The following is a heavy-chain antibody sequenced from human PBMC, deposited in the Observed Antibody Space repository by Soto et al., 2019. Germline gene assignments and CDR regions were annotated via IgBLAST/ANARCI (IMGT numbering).Heavy chain of an antibody. V-gene: IGHV4-59*01. J-gene: IGHJ4*02. CDR1: GGTISSWY. CDR3: ARGGFGIVATMRLDY. Sequence: PSETLSLTCTVSGGTISSWYWSWIRQPPGKGLEWIGYIYYSGSTNCNPSLKSRVTISVDTSKNQFSLKLSSVTAADTALYYCARGGFGIVATMRLDYWGQGTLVTVSS. CDR2: IYYSGST. D-gene: IGHD5-12*01.